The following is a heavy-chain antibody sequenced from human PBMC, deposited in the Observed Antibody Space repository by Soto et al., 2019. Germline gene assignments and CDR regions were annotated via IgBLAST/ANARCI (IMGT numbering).Heavy chain of an antibody. CDR3: ARQIAGYSSGWLLGYFDY. D-gene: IGHD6-19*01. Sequence: SETLSLTCTVSGGSISSGGYYWSWIRQHPGKGLEWIGYIYYSGSTYYNPSLKSRVTISVDTSKNQFSLKLSSVTAADTAVYYCARQIAGYSSGWLLGYFDYWGQGTLVTVSS. CDR2: IYYSGST. V-gene: IGHV4-31*03. CDR1: GGSISSGGYY. J-gene: IGHJ4*02.